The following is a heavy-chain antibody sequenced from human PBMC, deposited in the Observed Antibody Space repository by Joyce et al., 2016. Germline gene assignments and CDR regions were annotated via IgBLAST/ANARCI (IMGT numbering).Heavy chain of an antibody. D-gene: IGHD1-26*01. J-gene: IGHJ4*02. CDR3: AKTKGALTTTIEY. V-gene: IGHV3-23*01. Sequence: WVSTISSGGDTTFQADTVKGRFTISRDNSKSTLHLHMSSLRAEDMATYYCAKTKGALTTTIEYWGQGALVTVSS. CDR2: ISSGGDTT.